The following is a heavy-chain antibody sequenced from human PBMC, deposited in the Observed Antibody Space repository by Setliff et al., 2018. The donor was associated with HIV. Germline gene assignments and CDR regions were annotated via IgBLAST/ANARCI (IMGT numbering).Heavy chain of an antibody. Sequence: ASVKVSCKASGYTFSQYPMHWARQAPGQRPEWMGWINTGNGNTKYSQKFQDRVTITRDTSADTVYMELNSLRSEDTAVYYCARDRCNSVSCYLYNWFDPWGQGTLVTVS. CDR1: GYTFSQYP. CDR2: INTGNGNT. CDR3: ARDRCNSVSCYLYNWFDP. V-gene: IGHV1-3*04. J-gene: IGHJ5*02. D-gene: IGHD2-2*01.